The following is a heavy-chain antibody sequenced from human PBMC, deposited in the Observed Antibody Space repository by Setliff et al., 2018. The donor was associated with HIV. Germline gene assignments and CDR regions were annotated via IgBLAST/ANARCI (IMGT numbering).Heavy chain of an antibody. CDR1: GGSISSYY. D-gene: IGHD3-10*01. V-gene: IGHV4-59*01. CDR3: ARAMTYSGSGSYALDV. CDR2: IYYSGST. Sequence: SETLSLTCTVSGGSISSYYWSWIRQPPGKGLEWIGYIYYSGSTNYNPSLQSRVTIFLDTSKTQFSLRLSSVTAADTAMYYCARAMTYSGSGSYALDVWGKGTTVTVSS. J-gene: IGHJ6*04.